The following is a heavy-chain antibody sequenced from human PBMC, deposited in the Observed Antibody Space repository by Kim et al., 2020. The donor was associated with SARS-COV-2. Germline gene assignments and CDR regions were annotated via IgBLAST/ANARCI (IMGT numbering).Heavy chain of an antibody. D-gene: IGHD5-18*01. Sequence: GGSLRLSCAASGFTFSAYDMHWVRQAPGKGLEWVSLISTDGGNTNYSGSVKGRFTISRDNAKKTLYLQMNSLTTEDTAVYYCAKDKYTGAKHLDSWGRGTLVTVS. CDR1: GFTFSAYD. CDR3: AKDKYTGAKHLDS. V-gene: IGHV3-30*18. J-gene: IGHJ4*02. CDR2: ISTDGGNT.